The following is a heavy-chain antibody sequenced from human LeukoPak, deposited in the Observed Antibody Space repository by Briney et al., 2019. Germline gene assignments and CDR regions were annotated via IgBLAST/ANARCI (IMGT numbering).Heavy chain of an antibody. V-gene: IGHV3-30*02. D-gene: IGHD3-10*01. CDR2: IRYDGSKK. J-gene: IGHJ4*02. Sequence: PGGSLRLSCAASAFTFRSYGMHWVRQAPGKGLEWVTFIRYDGSKKYYADSVKGRFTISRDNSKNTLYLQMNSLRAEDTAVYYCAKTVSYYYGSGSYYKNPFDYWGQGTLVTVSS. CDR1: AFTFRSYG. CDR3: AKTVSYYYGSGSYYKNPFDY.